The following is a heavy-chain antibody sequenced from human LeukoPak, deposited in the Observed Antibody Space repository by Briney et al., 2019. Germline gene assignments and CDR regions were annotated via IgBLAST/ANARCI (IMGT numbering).Heavy chain of an antibody. D-gene: IGHD4-11*01. CDR3: ARDWPTVIADY. Sequence: ASVKVSCKTSGYTFTSHGISWVRQAPGQGLEWMGWISANNGDTKYAQRVQDRLTMATDTSTSTAYMELRSLSSDDTAIYYCARDWPTVIADYWGQGTLVTVSS. J-gene: IGHJ4*02. CDR2: ISANNGDT. V-gene: IGHV1-18*01. CDR1: GYTFTSHG.